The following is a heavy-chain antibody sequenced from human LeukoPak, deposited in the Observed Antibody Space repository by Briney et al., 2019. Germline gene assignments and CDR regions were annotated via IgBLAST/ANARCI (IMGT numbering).Heavy chain of an antibody. J-gene: IGHJ2*01. Sequence: SETLSLTCAVNGGSFIDFYWTWIRQPPGKGLEWIGEINDSGSTKYSPSLGSRVTISLDTSKNQFSLKPTSVTAADTAVYYCAREDWYFDLWGRGTLVTVSS. CDR2: INDSGST. CDR1: GGSFIDFY. CDR3: AREDWYFDL. V-gene: IGHV4-34*01.